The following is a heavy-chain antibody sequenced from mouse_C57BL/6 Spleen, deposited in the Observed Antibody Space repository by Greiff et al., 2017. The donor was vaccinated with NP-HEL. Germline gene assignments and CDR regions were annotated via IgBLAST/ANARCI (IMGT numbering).Heavy chain of an antibody. CDR2: IYPGGGYT. CDR1: GYTFTNYW. CDR3: ARSYYDYGRYFDY. V-gene: IGHV1-63*01. J-gene: IGHJ2*01. D-gene: IGHD2-4*01. Sequence: QVHVKQSGAELVRPGTSVKMSCKASGYTFTNYWIGWAKQRPGHGLEWIGDIYPGGGYTNYNEKFKGKATLTADKSSSTAYMQFSSLTSEDSAIYYCARSYYDYGRYFDYWGQGTTLTVSS.